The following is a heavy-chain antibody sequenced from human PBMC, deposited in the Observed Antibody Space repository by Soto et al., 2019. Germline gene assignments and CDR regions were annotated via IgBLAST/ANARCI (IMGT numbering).Heavy chain of an antibody. V-gene: IGHV3-30-3*01. Sequence: GGSLRLSCAASGFTFSSYAMHWVRQAPGKGLEWVAVISYDGSNKYYADSVKGRFTISRDNSKNTLYLQMNSLRAEDTAVYYCAREEGGSYFDYWGQRTLVTVSS. J-gene: IGHJ4*02. D-gene: IGHD1-26*01. CDR3: AREEGGSYFDY. CDR2: ISYDGSNK. CDR1: GFTFSSYA.